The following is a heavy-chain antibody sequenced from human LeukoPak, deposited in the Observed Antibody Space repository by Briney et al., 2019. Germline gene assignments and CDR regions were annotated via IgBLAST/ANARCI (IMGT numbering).Heavy chain of an antibody. CDR3: ARATIFPNWFDP. CDR1: GGSFSGYY. J-gene: IGHJ5*02. Sequence: SETLSLTCAVYGGSFSGYYWSWIRQPPGKGLEWIGEINHSGSTNYNPSLKSRVTISVDTSKNQFSLKLSSVTAADTAVYYCARATIFPNWFDPWGQGTLVTVSS. D-gene: IGHD3-3*01. V-gene: IGHV4-34*01. CDR2: INHSGST.